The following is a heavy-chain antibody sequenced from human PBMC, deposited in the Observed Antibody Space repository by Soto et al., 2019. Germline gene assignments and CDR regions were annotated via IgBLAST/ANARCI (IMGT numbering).Heavy chain of an antibody. Sequence: QLQLRESGSGLVKPSQTLSLTCAVSGGSISSGGYSWTWIRQPPGKGLEWIGYIYHSGSTYYNPSLKSRVTISVDRSKNQFSLKLSSVTAADTAVYYCARGETYGGAYYYYYGMDVWGQGTTVTVSS. CDR2: IYHSGST. J-gene: IGHJ6*01. D-gene: IGHD4-17*01. CDR3: ARGETYGGAYYYYYGMDV. V-gene: IGHV4-30-2*01. CDR1: GGSISSGGYS.